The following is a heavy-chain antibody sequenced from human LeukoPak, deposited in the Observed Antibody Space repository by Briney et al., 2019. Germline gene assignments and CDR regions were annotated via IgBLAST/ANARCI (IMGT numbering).Heavy chain of an antibody. J-gene: IGHJ4*02. D-gene: IGHD5-12*01. CDR2: IYYSGST. CDR1: GGSFSGYY. CDR3: ARGGSGYSGYEFDY. Sequence: SETLSLTCAVYGGSFSGYYWSWIRQPPGKGLEWIGYIYYSGSTNYNPSLKSRVTISVDTSKNQFSLKLSSVTAADTAVYYCARGGSGYSGYEFDYWGQGTLVTVSS. V-gene: IGHV4-59*01.